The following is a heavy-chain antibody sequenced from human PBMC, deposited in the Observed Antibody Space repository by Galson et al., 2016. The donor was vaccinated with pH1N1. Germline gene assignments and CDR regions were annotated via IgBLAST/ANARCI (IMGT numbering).Heavy chain of an antibody. J-gene: IGHJ4*02. CDR1: SGAFTNYY. D-gene: IGHD3-16*02. CDR2: ITRSGGT. CDR3: ARGPFGPRYDFLWGSSRQYFDS. Sequence: ETLSPTCALSSGAFTNYYWGWIRQPPGKGLEWIGEITRSGGTNYNPSLKSRVSISVHTSKTQFPLKLTSVTAADSAVCFCARGPFGPRYDFLWGSSRQYFDSWGQGTLVTVSP. V-gene: IGHV4-34*01.